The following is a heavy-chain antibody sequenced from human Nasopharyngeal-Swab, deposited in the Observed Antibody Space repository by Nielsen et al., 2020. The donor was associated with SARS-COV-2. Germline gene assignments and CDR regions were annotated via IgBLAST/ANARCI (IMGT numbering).Heavy chain of an antibody. CDR3: AKFGTTSTPSA. J-gene: IGHJ5*02. V-gene: IGHV3-33*06. CDR1: RFTFNNYG. CDR2: IWYDGSNK. D-gene: IGHD3-10*01. Sequence: SLRLSCAASRFTFNNYGMHWVRQAPGKGLEWVALIWYDGSNKYYADSVKGRFTISRDNSENTLYLQMNSLRAEDTAVYYCAKFGTTSTPSAWGQGTLVTVSA.